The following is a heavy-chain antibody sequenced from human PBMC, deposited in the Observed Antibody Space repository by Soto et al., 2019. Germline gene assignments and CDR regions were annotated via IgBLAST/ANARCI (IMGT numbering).Heavy chain of an antibody. CDR1: GVTFTSSA. J-gene: IGHJ6*02. CDR2: IVVGSGNT. CDR3: ARDYDTSRGDWAYYGIDV. Sequence: GASVKVSCKASGVTFTSSAVQWVRQARGQRLEWIGWIVVGSGNTNYAQKFQERVTITRDMSTSTAYMELSSLRSEDTAVYYCARDYDTSRGDWAYYGIDVWGQGTTVTVSS. D-gene: IGHD3-9*01. V-gene: IGHV1-58*01.